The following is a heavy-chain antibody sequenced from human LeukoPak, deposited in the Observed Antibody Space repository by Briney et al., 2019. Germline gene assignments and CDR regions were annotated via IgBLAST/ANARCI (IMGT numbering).Heavy chain of an antibody. Sequence: SETLSLTCTVSGGSISSGDYYWSWIRQPPGKGLEWIGYIYYSGSTYYNPSLKSRVTISVDTSKNQFSLKLSSVTAADTAVYYCARVVLRYFDWFICYYYYMDVWGKGTTVTVSS. V-gene: IGHV4-30-4*08. CDR3: ARVVLRYFDWFICYYYYMDV. CDR2: IYYSGST. J-gene: IGHJ6*03. D-gene: IGHD3-9*01. CDR1: GGSISSGDYY.